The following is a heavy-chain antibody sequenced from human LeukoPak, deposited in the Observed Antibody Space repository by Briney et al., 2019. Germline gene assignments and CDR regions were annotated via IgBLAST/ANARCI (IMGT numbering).Heavy chain of an antibody. CDR3: ARGRGTYYYGSGNNWFDP. CDR1: GGSISSGGNS. Sequence: SQTLSLTGAVSGGSISSGGNSGGWIRQPQGKGLEWIGNINHSGSTYYNPSLKSRVTLSVDRSKNQFSLKLSSVTAADTAVYYCARGRGTYYYGSGNNWFDPWGQGTLVTVSS. J-gene: IGHJ5*02. V-gene: IGHV4-30-2*01. D-gene: IGHD3-10*01. CDR2: INHSGST.